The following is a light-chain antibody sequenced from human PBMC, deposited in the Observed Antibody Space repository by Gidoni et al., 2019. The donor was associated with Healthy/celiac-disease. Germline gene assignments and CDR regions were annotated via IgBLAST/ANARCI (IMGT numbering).Light chain of an antibody. J-gene: IGKJ4*01. CDR1: QSVSSY. Sequence: EIVLTQSPATLSLSPGERATLSCRASQSVSSYLAWYQQKPGQAPRLLIYDASNRATGIPARFSGSGSGTDFTLTISSLEPEDFAVYYCQQRSNWRWLTFGGGTEVEIK. CDR3: QQRSNWRWLT. CDR2: DAS. V-gene: IGKV3-11*01.